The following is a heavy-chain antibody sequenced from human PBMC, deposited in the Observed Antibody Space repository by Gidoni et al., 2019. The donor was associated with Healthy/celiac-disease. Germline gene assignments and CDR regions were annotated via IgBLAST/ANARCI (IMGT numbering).Heavy chain of an antibody. V-gene: IGHV3-48*04. CDR3: ARDSLTYYDFWSGQNWFDP. Sequence: EVQLVESGGGLVQPGGSLRLSCAASGFPFSSYSMNWVRQAPGKGLEWVSYISSSSSTIYYADSVKGRFTISRDNAKNSLYLQMNSLRAEDTAVYYYARDSLTYYDFWSGQNWFDPWGQGTLVTVSS. J-gene: IGHJ5*02. D-gene: IGHD3-3*01. CDR1: GFPFSSYS. CDR2: ISSSSSTI.